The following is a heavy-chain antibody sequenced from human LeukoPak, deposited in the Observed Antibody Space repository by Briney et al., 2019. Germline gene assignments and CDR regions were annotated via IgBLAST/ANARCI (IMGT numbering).Heavy chain of an antibody. CDR1: GGTFSSYA. CDR3: ASHHSGYTATPSYYYMDV. J-gene: IGHJ6*03. Sequence: RASVKVSCKASGGTFSSYAISWVRQAPGQGLEWMGGIIPIFGTAYYAQKFQGRVTITTDESTSTAYMELSSLRSEDTAAYYCASHHSGYTATPSYYYMDVWGKGTTVTVSS. CDR2: IIPIFGTA. D-gene: IGHD4-11*01. V-gene: IGHV1-69*05.